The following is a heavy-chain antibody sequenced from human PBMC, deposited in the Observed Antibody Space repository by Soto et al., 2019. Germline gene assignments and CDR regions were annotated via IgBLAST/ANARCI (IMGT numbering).Heavy chain of an antibody. J-gene: IGHJ4*02. V-gene: IGHV3-21*01. D-gene: IGHD3-3*01. CDR1: GFTFSSYS. Sequence: GGSLRLSCAASGFTFSSYSMNWVRQAPGKGLEWVSSISSSSSYIYYADSVKGRFTISRDNAKNSLYLQMNSLRAEDTAVYYCARAVHDDFWSGYSSTFDYWDQGTLVTVSS. CDR2: ISSSSSYI. CDR3: ARAVHDDFWSGYSSTFDY.